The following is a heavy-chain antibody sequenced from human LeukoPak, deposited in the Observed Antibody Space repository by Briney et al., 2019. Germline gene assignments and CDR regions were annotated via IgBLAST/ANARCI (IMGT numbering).Heavy chain of an antibody. D-gene: IGHD3-22*01. J-gene: IGHJ4*02. CDR3: ARRYSYSSRPDY. V-gene: IGHV4-39*01. CDR2: IYYSGST. CDR1: GGSISSSSYY. Sequence: SETLSLTCTVSGGSISSSSYYWGWIRQPPGKGLEWIGSIYYSGSTYYNPSLKSRVTISVDTSKNQFSLKLSSVTAADAAVYYCARRYSYSSRPDYWGREPWSPSPQ.